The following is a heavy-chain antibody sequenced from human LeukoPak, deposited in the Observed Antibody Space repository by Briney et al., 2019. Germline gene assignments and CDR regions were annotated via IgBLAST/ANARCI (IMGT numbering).Heavy chain of an antibody. D-gene: IGHD5-18*01. CDR1: GVSISSGGYR. J-gene: IGHJ4*01. Sequence: SQTLSLTCTVSGVSISSGGYRWSWIRHHPGKGLELIGYIRYSGSTYFNPSLKSRVTISIDTSTNQLSLKLTSVTAADTAVYYCARRGFNYGFFDHWGQGTLVTVSS. CDR2: IRYSGST. CDR3: ARRGFNYGFFDH. V-gene: IGHV4-31*03.